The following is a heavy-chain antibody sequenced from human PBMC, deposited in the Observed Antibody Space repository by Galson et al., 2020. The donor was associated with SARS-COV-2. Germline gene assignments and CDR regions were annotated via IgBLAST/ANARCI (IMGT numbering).Heavy chain of an antibody. CDR1: GGTFSSYA. J-gene: IGHJ6*03. V-gene: IGHV1-69*13. D-gene: IGHD2-2*01. CDR3: ARGGWKGCSTPRQYYYYYMDV. CDR2: IIPIFGTA. Sequence: SVKVSCKASGGTFSSYAISWVRQAPGQGLEWMGGIIPIFGTANYAQKFQGRVTITADESTSTAYMELSSLRSEDTAVYYCARGGWKGCSTPRQYYYYYMDVWGKGTTVTVSS.